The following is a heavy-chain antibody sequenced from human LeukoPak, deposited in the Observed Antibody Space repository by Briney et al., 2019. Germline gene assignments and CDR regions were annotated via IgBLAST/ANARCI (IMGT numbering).Heavy chain of an antibody. J-gene: IGHJ4*02. Sequence: GGSLRLSCAASGFTFSSYAMHWVRQAPGKGLEWVAVISYDGSNTYYADSVKGRFTISRDNSKNTLYLQMNSLRAEDTAVYYCATPQGWFGEYHHGGIDYWGQGTLVTVSS. CDR2: ISYDGSNT. CDR3: ATPQGWFGEYHHGGIDY. CDR1: GFTFSSYA. D-gene: IGHD3-10*01. V-gene: IGHV3-30*04.